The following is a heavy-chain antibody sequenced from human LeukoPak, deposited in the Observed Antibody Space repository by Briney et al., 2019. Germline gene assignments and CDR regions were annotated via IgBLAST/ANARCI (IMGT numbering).Heavy chain of an antibody. V-gene: IGHV3-30*02. Sequence: GGSLRLSCAASGFTFTSCGMHWVRQAPGKGLEWVAFIRYDGSTKYYADSVKGRFTISRDNSKNTLYLQMNSLRAEDTAVYYCAKERHPALNEYYFDYWGQGTLVTVSS. CDR2: IRYDGSTK. CDR1: GFTFTSCG. D-gene: IGHD2-2*01. CDR3: AKERHPALNEYYFDY. J-gene: IGHJ4*02.